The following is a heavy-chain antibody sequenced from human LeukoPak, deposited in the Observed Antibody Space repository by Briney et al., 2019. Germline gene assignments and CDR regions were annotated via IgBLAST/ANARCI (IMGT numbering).Heavy chain of an antibody. J-gene: IGHJ1*01. V-gene: IGHV1-2*02. D-gene: IGHD3/OR15-3a*01. Sequence: ASVKVSCKTSGYTFIDYYALWVRQAPGQGLEWLGWINSNSGGTKYAQEFQGRVTMTRDTSTTTAYMELSGLRSDDTAVYYCARGHESSPSYDFWGQGTLVTVSS. CDR1: GYTFIDYY. CDR3: ARGHESSPSYDF. CDR2: INSNSGGT.